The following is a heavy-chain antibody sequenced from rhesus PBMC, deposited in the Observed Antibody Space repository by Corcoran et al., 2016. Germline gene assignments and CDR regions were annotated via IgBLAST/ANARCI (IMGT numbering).Heavy chain of an antibody. CDR3: ARDPPSIAAGSLAFDY. V-gene: IGHV4-173*01. D-gene: IGHD6-13*01. J-gene: IGHJ4*01. CDR2: ISGSGGST. CDR1: GGSISSNY. Sequence: QLQLQESGPGLVKPSETLSLTCAVSGGSISSNYWSWIRQPPGKGLEWIGRISGSGGSTDYNPSLNSRFPVSTDTSKNQFYLKLSSLTAADTAVYSCARDPPSIAAGSLAFDYWGQGVLVTVSS.